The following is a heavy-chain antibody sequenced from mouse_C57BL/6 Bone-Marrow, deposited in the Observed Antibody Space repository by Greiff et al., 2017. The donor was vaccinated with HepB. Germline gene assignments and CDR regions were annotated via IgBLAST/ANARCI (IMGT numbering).Heavy chain of an antibody. V-gene: IGHV1-69*01. CDR1: GYTFTSYW. D-gene: IGHD1-1*01. Sequence: QVQLQQPGAELVMPGASVKLSCKASGYTFTSYWMHWVKQRPGQGLEWIGEIDPSDSYTNYNQKFKGKSTLTVDKSSSTAYMQLSSLTSEDSAVYYCARRYYGSSYSWYVDVWGTGTTVTVSS. CDR3: ARRYYGSSYSWYVDV. J-gene: IGHJ1*03. CDR2: IDPSDSYT.